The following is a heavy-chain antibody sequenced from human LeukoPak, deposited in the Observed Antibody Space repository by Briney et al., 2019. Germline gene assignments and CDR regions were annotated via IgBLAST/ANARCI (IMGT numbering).Heavy chain of an antibody. V-gene: IGHV3-30*18. J-gene: IGHJ1*01. D-gene: IGHD3-22*01. CDR1: GFTFSNYG. Sequence: GGSLRLSCAASGFTFSNYGMHWVRQAPGQGLEWVAVISYDGSNKYYADPVKGRFTISRDNSRNTLYLQMNSLRAEDTAVYHCVKDVDGSGYNPTGYFQHWGQGTLVTVSS. CDR2: ISYDGSNK. CDR3: VKDVDGSGYNPTGYFQH.